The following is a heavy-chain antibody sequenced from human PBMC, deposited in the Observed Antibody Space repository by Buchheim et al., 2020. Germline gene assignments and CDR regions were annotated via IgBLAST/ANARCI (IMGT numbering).Heavy chain of an antibody. CDR2: ISYDGSNK. V-gene: IGHV3-30*04. J-gene: IGHJ5*02. CDR1: GFTFSSYA. CDR3: AYSLRVGVSPHWFDP. D-gene: IGHD1-26*01. Sequence: QVQLVESGGGVVQPGRSLRLSCAASGFTFSSYAMHWVRQAPGKGLEWVAVISYDGSNKYYADSVKGRFTISRDNSKNTLYLQMNSLRAEDTAVYYCAYSLRVGVSPHWFDPWGQGTL.